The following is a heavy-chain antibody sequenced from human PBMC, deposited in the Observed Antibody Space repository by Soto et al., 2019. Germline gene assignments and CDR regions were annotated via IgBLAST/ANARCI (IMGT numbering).Heavy chain of an antibody. CDR2: MDQGGSER. D-gene: IGHD3-16*01. V-gene: IGHV3-7*01. Sequence: EVQLVESGGGLVQPGASLSLSCAASGFSFTTYWMTWVRQPPGKGLEWVANMDQGGSERYYVDSVRGRFTISRDNAKNSLYLQMNSLRAEDTAVSYCVCGGNSFVYWGQGTLVTVSP. CDR3: VCGGNSFVY. J-gene: IGHJ4*02. CDR1: GFSFTTYW.